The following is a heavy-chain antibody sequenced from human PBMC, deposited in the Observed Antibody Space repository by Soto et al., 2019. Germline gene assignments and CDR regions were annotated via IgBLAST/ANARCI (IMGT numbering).Heavy chain of an antibody. Sequence: GGSLRLSCAASGFTFSTYWMHWVHQAPGTGLEWVSRIKGDGSSTSYADSVKGRFTISRDNAKNTLYLQMNSLGAEDTAVYFCARDWAYWGQGTLVTVSS. J-gene: IGHJ4*02. CDR3: ARDWAY. CDR1: GFTFSTYW. D-gene: IGHD3-16*01. V-gene: IGHV3-74*01. CDR2: IKGDGSST.